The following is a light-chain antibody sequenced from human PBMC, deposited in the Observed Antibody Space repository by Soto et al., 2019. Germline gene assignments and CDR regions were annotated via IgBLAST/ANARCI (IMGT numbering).Light chain of an antibody. Sequence: EIVLTQSPGTLSLSPGERATLSCRASQSVSSNYLAWYQQKPGQAPRLLIYDASSRAAGIPDRFSGSGSGTDFTLTISRLEPEDFAVYYCHQHRSPRRTFGQGTKVEI. J-gene: IGKJ1*01. CDR2: DAS. V-gene: IGKV3-20*01. CDR1: QSVSSNY. CDR3: HQHRSPRRT.